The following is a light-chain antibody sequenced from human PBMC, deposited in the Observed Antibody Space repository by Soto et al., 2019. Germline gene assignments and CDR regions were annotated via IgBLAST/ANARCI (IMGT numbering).Light chain of an antibody. CDR2: GAS. CDR1: QSVSSSY. J-gene: IGKJ2*01. CDR3: QQYGSSPRNT. Sequence: EIVLTQSPGTLSLSPGERATLSCRASQSVSSSYLAWYQQKPGHAPRLLIYGASSRATGIPDRFSGSGSGTDFTLTISRLEPEDFAVYYCQQYGSSPRNTFGQGTKLEIK. V-gene: IGKV3-20*01.